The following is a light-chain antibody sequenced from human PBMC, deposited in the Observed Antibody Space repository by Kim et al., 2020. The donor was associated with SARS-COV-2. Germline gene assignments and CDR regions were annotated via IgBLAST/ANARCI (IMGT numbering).Light chain of an antibody. Sequence: PGQTARMTCSGDALPKKYAYWYQQESGQAPVLVIYEDSKRPSGIPERFSGSSSGTMATLTISGAQVEDEADYYCYSTDSSGNHRVFGGGTKLTVL. J-gene: IGLJ3*02. CDR2: EDS. CDR3: YSTDSSGNHRV. V-gene: IGLV3-10*01. CDR1: ALPKKY.